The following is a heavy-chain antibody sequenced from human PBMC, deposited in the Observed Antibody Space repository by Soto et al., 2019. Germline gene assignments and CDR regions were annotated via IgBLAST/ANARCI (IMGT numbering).Heavy chain of an antibody. Sequence: EVQLVESGGGLVQPGGSLRLSCEASGITVSSNFMTWVRQAPGKGLEWVSVIHSGGSTYSANSVKGRITISRDNSKNTVYLQMNSLRAEDTAVYYRARLVAAVPGHYYFDYWGQGTLVTVSS. V-gene: IGHV3-66*04. J-gene: IGHJ4*02. CDR1: GITVSSNF. CDR2: IHSGGST. CDR3: ARLVAAVPGHYYFDY. D-gene: IGHD6-19*01.